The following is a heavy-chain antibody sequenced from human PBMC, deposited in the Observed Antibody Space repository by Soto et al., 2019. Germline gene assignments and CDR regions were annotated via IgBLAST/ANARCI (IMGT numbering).Heavy chain of an antibody. J-gene: IGHJ3*02. CDR2: IKQDGTEK. V-gene: IGHV3-7*01. Sequence: GGSLRLSCAASGFTFSRYWMNWVRQAPGKGLEWVANIKQDGTEKNYVDSVKGRFTVSRDNARNSLYLQMDSLRAEDTAVYFCARGDTPMITGMDSFDIWGQGTMVTVSS. CDR3: ARGDTPMITGMDSFDI. CDR1: GFTFSRYW. D-gene: IGHD5-18*01.